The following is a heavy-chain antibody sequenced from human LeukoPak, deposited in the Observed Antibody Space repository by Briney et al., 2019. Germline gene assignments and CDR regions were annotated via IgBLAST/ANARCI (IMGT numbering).Heavy chain of an antibody. D-gene: IGHD2/OR15-2a*01. CDR3: ARVSRDLDY. J-gene: IGHJ4*02. V-gene: IGHV3-74*01. CDR2: INTDGGDT. CDR1: GFTFSTYW. Sequence: PGGSLRLSCAASGFTFSTYWMHWVRPAPGKGLVWVSRINTDGGDTIYADSVKGRFTISRDNAKNTLYLQMNSLRAEDTAVYYCARVSRDLDYWGQGTLVTVSS.